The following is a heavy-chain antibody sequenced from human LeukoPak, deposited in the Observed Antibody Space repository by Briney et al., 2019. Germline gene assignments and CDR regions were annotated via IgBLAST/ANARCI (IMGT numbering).Heavy chain of an antibody. CDR3: ARGRDDSSGYYYGSYDY. D-gene: IGHD3-22*01. V-gene: IGHV1-69*13. Sequence: SVKVSCKASGDTFSSYAISWVRQAPGQGLEWMGGIIPIFGTANYAQTFQGRVTITADESTSTAYMELSSLRSEDTAVYYCARGRDDSSGYYYGSYDYWGQGTLVTVSS. CDR1: GDTFSSYA. J-gene: IGHJ4*02. CDR2: IIPIFGTA.